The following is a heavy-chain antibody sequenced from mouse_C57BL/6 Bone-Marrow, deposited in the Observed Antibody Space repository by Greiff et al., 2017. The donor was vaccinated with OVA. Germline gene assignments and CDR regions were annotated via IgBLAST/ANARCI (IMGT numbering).Heavy chain of an antibody. CDR2: FHPYNDDT. Sequence: QVQLQQFGAELVKPGASVKMSCKASGYTFTTYPIEWMKQNHGKSLEWIGNFHPYNDDTKYNEKFKGKATLTVEKSSSTVYLELSRLTSDDSAVYYCARERIYDYDGTAPFAYWGQGTLVTVSA. CDR1: GYTFTTYP. CDR3: ARERIYDYDGTAPFAY. V-gene: IGHV1-47*01. J-gene: IGHJ3*01. D-gene: IGHD2-4*01.